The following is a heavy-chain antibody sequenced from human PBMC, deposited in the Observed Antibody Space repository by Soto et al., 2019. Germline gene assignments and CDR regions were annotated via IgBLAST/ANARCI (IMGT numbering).Heavy chain of an antibody. J-gene: IGHJ5*02. D-gene: IGHD1-26*01. CDR3: ARRDAGVGNDWFDP. V-gene: IGHV4-31*03. CDR1: GGSISSASYY. Sequence: SETLSLTCTASGGSISSASYYWSWIRQLPGKGLEWIGYIYYSGSTYYNPSLKSRVTISVDTSKNQFSLTLSSVTGAEAAVYYCARRDAGVGNDWFDPWGRGTLVTVSS. CDR2: IYYSGST.